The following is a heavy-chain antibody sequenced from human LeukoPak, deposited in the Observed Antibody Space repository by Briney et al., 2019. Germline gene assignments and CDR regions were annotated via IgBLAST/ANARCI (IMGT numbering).Heavy chain of an antibody. Sequence: SETLSPTCTVSGGSISSGGNYWSWIRQHPEKGLEWIGYIYYSGSTYYNPSLKSRVTMSVDTSDMQFSLNLSSVTAADTAVYYCARGGDSSGYFPFDYWGQGTLVTVSS. CDR3: ARGGDSSGYFPFDY. CDR1: GGSISSGGNY. D-gene: IGHD3-22*01. V-gene: IGHV4-31*03. CDR2: IYYSGST. J-gene: IGHJ4*02.